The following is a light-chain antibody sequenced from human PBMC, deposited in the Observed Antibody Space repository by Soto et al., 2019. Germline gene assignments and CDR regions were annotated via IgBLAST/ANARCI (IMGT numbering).Light chain of an antibody. CDR1: QSVSSY. V-gene: IGKV3-11*01. CDR2: DAS. J-gene: IGKJ1*01. CDR3: QQRSNWRT. Sequence: EIVLTQSPATLSLSPGERATLSCRASQSVSSYLAWYQQKPGQAPRLLIYDASNRATGIPARFSGSGSGTDFTLPISSLEPKDFAVYYCQQRSNWRTFAQGTK.